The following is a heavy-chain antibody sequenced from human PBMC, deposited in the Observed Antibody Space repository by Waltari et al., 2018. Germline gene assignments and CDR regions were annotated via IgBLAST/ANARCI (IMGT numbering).Heavy chain of an antibody. Sequence: QVQLQQWGAGLLKPSETLSLTCAVYGGSFSGYYWSWIRQPPGKGLEWIGEINHSGSTNYNPSLKSRFTISVDTSKNQFSLKLSSVTAADTAVYYCARGSPSDIVVVVAAEPYYFDYWGQGTLVTVSS. CDR2: INHSGST. CDR1: GGSFSGYY. J-gene: IGHJ4*02. CDR3: ARGSPSDIVVVVAAEPYYFDY. V-gene: IGHV4-34*01. D-gene: IGHD2-15*01.